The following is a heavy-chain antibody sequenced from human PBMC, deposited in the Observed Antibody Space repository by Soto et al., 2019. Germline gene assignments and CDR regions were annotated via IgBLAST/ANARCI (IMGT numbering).Heavy chain of an antibody. Sequence: QVRLQESGPGLVEPSGTLSLTCGVSGGSMRNDDWWCWVRQTPGKGLEWIGEISHYGNTNYNPSLKSRVTMSIDTSKNQFSLKVRSLTAADTAMYYCARNGDCTSGICYVGWFDPWGQGTLVSVSS. J-gene: IGHJ5*02. CDR3: ARNGDCTSGICYVGWFDP. V-gene: IGHV4-4*02. CDR1: GGSMRNDDW. CDR2: ISHYGNT. D-gene: IGHD2-2*01.